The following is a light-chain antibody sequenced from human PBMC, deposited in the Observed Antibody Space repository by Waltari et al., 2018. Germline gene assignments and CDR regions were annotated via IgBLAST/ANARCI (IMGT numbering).Light chain of an antibody. Sequence: QSLLTQPPSASGTPGQRVPIPCSGSRSNLGSYYAYWYQQLPGTAPKLLIDGNNQRPSGVPDRFSGSKSGTSGSLAISGLRSEDEADYYCAAWDDRLRGVVFGGGTKLTV. CDR2: GNN. V-gene: IGLV1-47*01. CDR1: RSNLGSYY. CDR3: AAWDDRLRGVV. J-gene: IGLJ2*01.